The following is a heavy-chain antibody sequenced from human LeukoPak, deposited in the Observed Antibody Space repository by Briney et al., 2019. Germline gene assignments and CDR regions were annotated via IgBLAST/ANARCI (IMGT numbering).Heavy chain of an antibody. V-gene: IGHV4-39*01. CDR1: GGSIISSNYY. D-gene: IGHD3-3*01. CDR3: AGTLRFLRYRRFDY. CDR2: IYQSGSGSS. J-gene: IGHJ4*02. Sequence: SETLSLTCSVSGGSIISSNYYWGWIRQPPGKGLEWIGSIYQSGSGSSYYNPSLKSRVTISGDTSKNQFFLRLSSVTAADTAVYYCAGTLRFLRYRRFDYWGQGTLVTVPS.